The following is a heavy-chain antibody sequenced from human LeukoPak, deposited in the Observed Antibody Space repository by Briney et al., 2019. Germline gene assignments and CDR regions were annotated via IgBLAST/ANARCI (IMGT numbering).Heavy chain of an antibody. D-gene: IGHD3-16*02. Sequence: SETLSLTCTVSGGSISSSSYYWGWIRQPPGKGLEWIGSIYYSGSTYYNPSLKSRVTISVDTSKNQFSLKLSSVTAADTAVYYCARGIGGVWGSYRTFDYWGQGTLVTVSS. J-gene: IGHJ4*02. CDR2: IYYSGST. CDR3: ARGIGGVWGSYRTFDY. CDR1: GGSISSSSYY. V-gene: IGHV4-39*01.